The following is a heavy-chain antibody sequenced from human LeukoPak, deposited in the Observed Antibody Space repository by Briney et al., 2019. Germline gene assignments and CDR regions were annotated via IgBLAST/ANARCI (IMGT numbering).Heavy chain of an antibody. CDR2: IRYDGSSK. V-gene: IGHV3-30*02. CDR1: GFTFNNYG. J-gene: IGHJ4*02. Sequence: GGSLRLSCAASGFTFNNYGMHWVRQAPGKGLEWVAFIRYDGSSKYYVDSVKGRFTISRDNSKSTLSLQMNSLRAEDTAVFYCAKDLADYYDGSGSIDYWDQGTLVTVSS. D-gene: IGHD3-22*01. CDR3: AKDLADYYDGSGSIDY.